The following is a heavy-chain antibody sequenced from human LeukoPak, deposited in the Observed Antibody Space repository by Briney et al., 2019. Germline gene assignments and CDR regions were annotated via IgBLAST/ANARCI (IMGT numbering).Heavy chain of an antibody. CDR1: GFTVSSNY. CDR2: IYSGGST. CDR3: ARDYYGSGSYFYYYYMDV. Sequence: GGSLRLSCAASGFTVSSNYMSWVRQAPGKGLEWVSVIYSGGSTYYADSVKGRLTISRDNSKNTLYLQMNSLRAEDTAVYYCARDYYGSGSYFYYYYMDVWGKGTTVTVSS. D-gene: IGHD3-10*01. J-gene: IGHJ6*03. V-gene: IGHV3-66*02.